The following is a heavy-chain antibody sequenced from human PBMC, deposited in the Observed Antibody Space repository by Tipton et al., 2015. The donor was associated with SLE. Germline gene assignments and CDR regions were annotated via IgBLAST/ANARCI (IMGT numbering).Heavy chain of an antibody. CDR1: GGSISSHY. CDR2: IYYSGST. CDR3: ARVSVYDSSGYSSPSAFDI. D-gene: IGHD3-22*01. J-gene: IGHJ3*02. V-gene: IGHV4-59*11. Sequence: TLSLTCTVSGGSISSHYWSWIRQPPGKGLEWIGYIYYSGSTNYNPSLKSRVTISVDTSKNQFSLKLSSVTAADTAVYYCARVSVYDSSGYSSPSAFDIWGRGTMVTVSS.